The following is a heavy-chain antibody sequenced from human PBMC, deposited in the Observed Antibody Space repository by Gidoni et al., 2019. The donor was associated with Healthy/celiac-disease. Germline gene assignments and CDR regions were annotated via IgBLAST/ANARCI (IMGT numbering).Heavy chain of an antibody. CDR3: ARGPGGVQGVPGY. CDR1: GFTFSSYS. CDR2: ISSSSSTI. J-gene: IGHJ4*02. D-gene: IGHD3-10*01. Sequence: EVQLVESGGGLVQPGGSLSLSCAASGFTFSSYSMNWVRQAPGKGLEWVSYISSSSSTIYYADSVKGRLTISRDNAKNSRYLQMNSLRAEDTAVYYCARGPGGVQGVPGYWGQGTLVTVSS. V-gene: IGHV3-48*01.